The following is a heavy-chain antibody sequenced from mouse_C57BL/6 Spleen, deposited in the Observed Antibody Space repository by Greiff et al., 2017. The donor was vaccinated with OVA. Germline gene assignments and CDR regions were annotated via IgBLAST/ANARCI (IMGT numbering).Heavy chain of an antibody. Sequence: QVQLQQPGAELVKPGASVKLSCKASGYTFTSYWMQWVKQRPGQGLEWIGEIDPSDSYTNYNQKFKGKATLTVDTSSSTAYMQLSSLTSADSAVYYCARAKEGFAYWGQGTLVTVSA. CDR3: ARAKEGFAY. CDR1: GYTFTSYW. CDR2: IDPSDSYT. J-gene: IGHJ3*01. V-gene: IGHV1-50*01. D-gene: IGHD1-3*01.